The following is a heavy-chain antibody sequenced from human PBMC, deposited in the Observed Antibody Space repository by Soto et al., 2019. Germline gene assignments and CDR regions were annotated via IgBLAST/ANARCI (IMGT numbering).Heavy chain of an antibody. J-gene: IGHJ4*02. Sequence: ASVKVSCKASGYTFTGYYMHWVRQAPGQGLEWMGWINPNNGDTNYAQKFQGWVTMTRDTSTSTAYMELRSLRSDDTAVYYCARDPILYGDYAPVDYWGQGTLVTVSS. CDR2: INPNNGDT. CDR1: GYTFTGYY. V-gene: IGHV1-2*04. CDR3: ARDPILYGDYAPVDY. D-gene: IGHD4-17*01.